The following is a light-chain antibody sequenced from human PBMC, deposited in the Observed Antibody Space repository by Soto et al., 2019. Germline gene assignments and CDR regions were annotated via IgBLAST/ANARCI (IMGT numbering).Light chain of an antibody. CDR2: SAS. V-gene: IGKV1-39*01. Sequence: DIQMTQSPSSLSASVGDRVTITCRASQYISTYLNWYRQKSGKAPEVLLYSASTLQSGVPSRFSGRGSGTDFTLTIIGLQSEDFATYYCQQSYTTPRTFGAGTKVEIK. CDR3: QQSYTTPRT. CDR1: QYISTY. J-gene: IGKJ1*01.